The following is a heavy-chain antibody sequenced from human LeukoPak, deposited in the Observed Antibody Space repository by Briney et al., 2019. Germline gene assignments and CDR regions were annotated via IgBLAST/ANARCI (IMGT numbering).Heavy chain of an antibody. CDR3: AKDMDRIAVAGFDY. V-gene: IGHV3-30*02. CDR1: GFTFSSYG. Sequence: GGSLRLSCAASGFTFSSYGMHWVRQAPGKGLEWVAFIRYDGSNKYYADSVKGRFTISRDNSKNTLYLRMNSLRAEDTAVYYCAKDMDRIAVAGFDYWGQGTLVTVSS. D-gene: IGHD6-19*01. CDR2: IRYDGSNK. J-gene: IGHJ4*02.